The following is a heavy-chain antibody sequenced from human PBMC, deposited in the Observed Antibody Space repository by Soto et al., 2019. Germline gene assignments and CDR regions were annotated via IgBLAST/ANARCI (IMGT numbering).Heavy chain of an antibody. Sequence: GASVKVSCKASGGTFSSYAISWVRQAPGQGLEWMGGIIPIFGTANYAQKFQGRVTITADESTSTAYMELSSLRSEDTAVYYCAGCSSTSCYTHYYYYGMDAWGQGTTVTVSS. CDR2: IIPIFGTA. V-gene: IGHV1-69*13. CDR1: GGTFSSYA. D-gene: IGHD2-2*02. CDR3: AGCSSTSCYTHYYYYGMDA. J-gene: IGHJ6*02.